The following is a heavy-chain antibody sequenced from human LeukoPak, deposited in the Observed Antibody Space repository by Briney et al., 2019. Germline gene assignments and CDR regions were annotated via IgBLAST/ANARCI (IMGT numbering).Heavy chain of an antibody. Sequence: ASVKVSCKASGYTFTGYYMHWVRQAPGQGLEWMGWINLNSGGTNYAPKFQGGVTMTRDTSISTAYMELSRLRSDDTAVYYCARYSTVTVYYFDYWGQGTLVTVSS. V-gene: IGHV1-2*02. CDR1: GYTFTGYY. CDR3: ARYSTVTVYYFDY. D-gene: IGHD4-17*01. J-gene: IGHJ4*02. CDR2: INLNSGGT.